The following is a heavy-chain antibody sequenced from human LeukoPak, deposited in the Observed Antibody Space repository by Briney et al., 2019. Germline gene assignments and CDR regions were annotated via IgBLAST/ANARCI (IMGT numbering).Heavy chain of an antibody. V-gene: IGHV4-31*03. CDR2: IYYSGST. CDR1: GGSISSGGYY. J-gene: IGHJ4*02. D-gene: IGHD3-22*01. CDR3: ARINDSSGYYNFDY. Sequence: PSQTLSLTCTVSGGSISSGGYYWSWIRQHPGKGLEWIGYIYYSGSTYYNPSLKSRVTISVDTSKNQFSLKLSSVTAADTAVYYCARINDSSGYYNFDYWGQGTLVTVSS.